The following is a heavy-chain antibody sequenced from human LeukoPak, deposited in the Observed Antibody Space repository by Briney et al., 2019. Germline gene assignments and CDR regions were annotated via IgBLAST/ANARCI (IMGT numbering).Heavy chain of an antibody. CDR2: IYTSGST. Sequence: SETLSLTCTVSGGSISSYYWSWIRQPAGKGLEWIGRIYTSGSTNYNPSLKSRVTISVDKSKNQSSLKLSSVTAADTAVYYCARDRTLHSSSYYYYYYMDVWGKGTTVTVSS. D-gene: IGHD6-6*01. CDR1: GGSISSYY. J-gene: IGHJ6*03. CDR3: ARDRTLHSSSYYYYYYMDV. V-gene: IGHV4-4*07.